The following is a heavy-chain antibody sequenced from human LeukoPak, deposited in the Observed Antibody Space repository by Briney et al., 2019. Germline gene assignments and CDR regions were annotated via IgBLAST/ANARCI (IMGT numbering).Heavy chain of an antibody. Sequence: SETLSLTCTASGGSISSRSYYWGWIRQPPGKGLEWIGSIYYSGSTYYDPSLKSRVTISVDTSKNQFSLKLSSVTAADTAVYYCARKAYSYGYALDSWGQGTLVTVSS. CDR2: IYYSGST. V-gene: IGHV4-39*01. CDR1: GGSISSRSYY. CDR3: ARKAYSYGYALDS. J-gene: IGHJ4*02. D-gene: IGHD5-18*01.